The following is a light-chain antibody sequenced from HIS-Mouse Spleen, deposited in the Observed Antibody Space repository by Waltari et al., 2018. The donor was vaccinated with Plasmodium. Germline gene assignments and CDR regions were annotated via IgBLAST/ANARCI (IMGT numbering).Light chain of an antibody. CDR2: AAS. CDR3: QQYYSYLLT. Sequence: AIRMTQSPSSFSASTGDRVTITCRASQGINSYLAWYQQKPGKAPKLLSYAASTLQSGVPSRFRGSGSGTDFTLTISCLQSEDFATYYCQQYYSYLLTFGGGTKVEIK. J-gene: IGKJ4*01. CDR1: QGINSY. V-gene: IGKV1-8*01.